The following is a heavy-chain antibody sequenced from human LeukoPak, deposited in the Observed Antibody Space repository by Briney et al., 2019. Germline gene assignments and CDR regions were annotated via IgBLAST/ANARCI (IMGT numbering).Heavy chain of an antibody. J-gene: IGHJ5*02. V-gene: IGHV4-59*08. CDR3: ARLPEGGYATSLGWLDP. CDR2: ISYSGVS. CDR1: GAAISRSY. D-gene: IGHD5-24*01. Sequence: PSETLSLTCTVPGAAISRSYWIWIRQTPGKGLEWIGYISYSGVSTYNPSLRSRVTISADTSKNQLSLNLSSVTAADTAVYFCARLPEGGYATSLGWLDPWGQGTRVPVSS.